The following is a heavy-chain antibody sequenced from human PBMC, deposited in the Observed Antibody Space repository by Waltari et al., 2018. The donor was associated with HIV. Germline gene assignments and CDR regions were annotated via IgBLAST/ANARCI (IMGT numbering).Heavy chain of an antibody. V-gene: IGHV2-26*01. Sequence: QVTLKESGPVLVKPTETLTLTCTVSGFSLSNARMGVSWIRQPPGKALEWLAHIFSNDEKSYSTSLKSRLNISKDTSKSQVVLTMTNMDPVDTATYYCARGHYYDRTYYFDYWGQGTLVTVSS. CDR3: ARGHYYDRTYYFDY. CDR2: IFSNDEK. J-gene: IGHJ4*02. D-gene: IGHD3-22*01. CDR1: GFSLSNARMG.